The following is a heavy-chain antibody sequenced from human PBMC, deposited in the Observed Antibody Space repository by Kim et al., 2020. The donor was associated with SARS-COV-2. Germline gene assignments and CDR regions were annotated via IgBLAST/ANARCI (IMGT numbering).Heavy chain of an antibody. J-gene: IGHJ4*02. Sequence: SQTLSLTCAISGDRVSSNSCSWNWLRQSPSRGLEWLGRTYYRSKWYNDYAVSVKSRITINPDTSRNQFSLQLNSVTPEDTAVYYCARSGAYFDYWGQGTLVTVSS. CDR3: ARSGAYFDY. CDR2: TYYRSKWYN. CDR1: GDRVSSNSCS. V-gene: IGHV6-1*01. D-gene: IGHD3-10*01.